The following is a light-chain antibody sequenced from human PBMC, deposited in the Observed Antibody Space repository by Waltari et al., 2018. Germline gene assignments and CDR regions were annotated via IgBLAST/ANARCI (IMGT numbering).Light chain of an antibody. Sequence: QSALTQPRSVSGSPGQSVTIFCNGTGSDVGAYMYVSWYQYRPGEAPKVMIYHGTYRPSGVPDRFSGSKSGNTASLTISGLQTEDEADYFCCSYADGNTYVFGSVTKVTVL. CDR3: CSYADGNTYV. CDR2: HGT. V-gene: IGLV2-11*01. J-gene: IGLJ1*01. CDR1: GSDVGAYMY.